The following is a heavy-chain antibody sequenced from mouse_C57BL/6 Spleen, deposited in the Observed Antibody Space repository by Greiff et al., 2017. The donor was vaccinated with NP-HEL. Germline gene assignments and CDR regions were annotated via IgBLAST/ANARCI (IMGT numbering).Heavy chain of an antibody. V-gene: IGHV5-17*01. Sequence: EVMLVESGGGLVKPGGSLKLSCAASGFTFSDYGMHWVRQAPEKGLEWVAYISSGSSTIYYADTVKGRFTISRDNTKNTLFLQMTSLRSEDTAMYYCASPSGYYGTAMDYWGQGTSVTVSS. CDR2: ISSGSSTI. D-gene: IGHD1-1*01. CDR3: ASPSGYYGTAMDY. J-gene: IGHJ4*01. CDR1: GFTFSDYG.